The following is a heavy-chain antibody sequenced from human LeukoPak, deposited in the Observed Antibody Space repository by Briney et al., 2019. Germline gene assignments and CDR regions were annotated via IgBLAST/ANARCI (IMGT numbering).Heavy chain of an antibody. CDR2: IFYSGST. CDR1: GGSISSYY. Sequence: SETLSLTCTVSGGSISSYYWSWIRQPPGKGLEWIGYIFYSGSTNYNPSLKSRVTISVDTPKNQFSLELNSVTSADTAVYFCARELKVGNTGYYFDYWGQGTLVTVSS. D-gene: IGHD2/OR15-2a*01. V-gene: IGHV4-59*01. J-gene: IGHJ4*02. CDR3: ARELKVGNTGYYFDY.